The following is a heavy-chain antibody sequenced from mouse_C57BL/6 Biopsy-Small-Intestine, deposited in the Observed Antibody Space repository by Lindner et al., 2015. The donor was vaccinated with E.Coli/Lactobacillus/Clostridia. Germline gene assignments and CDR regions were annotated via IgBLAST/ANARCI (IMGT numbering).Heavy chain of an antibody. CDR2: INPTGAA. CDR1: GYSFGAYF. D-gene: IGHD2-13*01. CDR3: ARERDPNCGGDCFLAH. V-gene: IGHV1-59*01. J-gene: IGHJ4*01. Sequence: SVKVSCKASGYSFGAYFEHWVRQAPGQGLEWMGVINPTGAADYPQKFQGGVTMSRDTSTNTLLMEIRGLKYEDTAIYFCARERDPNCGGDCFLAHWGQGTLVTVSS.